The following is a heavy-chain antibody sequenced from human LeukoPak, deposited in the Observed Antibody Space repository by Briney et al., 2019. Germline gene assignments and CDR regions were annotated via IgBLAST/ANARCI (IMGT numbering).Heavy chain of an antibody. J-gene: IGHJ4*02. CDR1: GASISSYY. Sequence: SETLSLTCTVSGASISSYYWSWIRQPPGKGLEWIGYIYYSGSTNYNPSLKSRVTISVDTSKNQFSLRLSSVTAADTAVYYCARVPSDYWGQGTLVTVSS. V-gene: IGHV4-59*01. CDR2: IYYSGST. CDR3: ARVPSDY.